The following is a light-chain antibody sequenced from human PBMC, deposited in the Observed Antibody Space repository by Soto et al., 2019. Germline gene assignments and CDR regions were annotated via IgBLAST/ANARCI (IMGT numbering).Light chain of an antibody. V-gene: IGLV2-8*01. Sequence: QSVLTQPPSASGSPGQSVTISCTGTSSDVGGYNYVSWYQHHPGKAPKLLIYEVSKRPSGVPDRFSDSKSANTASLTVSGLQAVDEADYFCSSYAGDYNLYVFGTGTKVTVL. CDR3: SSYAGDYNLYV. CDR1: SSDVGGYNY. CDR2: EVS. J-gene: IGLJ1*01.